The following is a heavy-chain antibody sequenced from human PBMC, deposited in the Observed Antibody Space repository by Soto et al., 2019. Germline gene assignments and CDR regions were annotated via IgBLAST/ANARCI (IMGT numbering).Heavy chain of an antibody. Sequence: ASVKVSCKASGYTFTSYDINWVRQATGQGLEWMGWMNPNSGNTGYAQKFQGRVTMTRNTSISTAYMELSSLRSEDTAVYYCATTTSGSCGPQFAYCGQGTLVTSPQ. CDR1: GYTFTSYD. V-gene: IGHV1-8*01. J-gene: IGHJ4*02. CDR3: ATTTSGSCGPQFAY. D-gene: IGHD1-26*01. CDR2: MNPNSGNT.